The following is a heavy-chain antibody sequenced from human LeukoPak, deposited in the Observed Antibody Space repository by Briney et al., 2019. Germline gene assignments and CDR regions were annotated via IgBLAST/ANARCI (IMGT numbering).Heavy chain of an antibody. CDR3: ARDFYHGHCAGLSCFLLDS. D-gene: IGHD2-8*02. V-gene: IGHV1-18*01. CDR2: ISALYGHT. J-gene: IGHJ4*02. Sequence: ASVKVSCKASGYSFTRFGITWVRQAPGQGLEWMGWISALYGHTNYVQKFQGRVTMTTDTSTSTAYMELRSLRSDNTAVYYRARDFYHGHCAGLSCFLLDSWGQGALVIVSS. CDR1: GYSFTRFG.